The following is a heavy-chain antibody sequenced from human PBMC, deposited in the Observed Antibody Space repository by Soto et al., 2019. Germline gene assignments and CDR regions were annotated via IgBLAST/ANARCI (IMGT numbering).Heavy chain of an antibody. CDR2: INAGNGDT. CDR3: ATETIYRHF. CDR1: GYSLSAYA. Sequence: ASVKVSCKASGYSLSAYAMHWVRQAPGHGLEWMGWINAGNGDTKYSEKLQGRVSITRDTSANTVYIELSSLTSEDTAVYYCATETIYRHFWGQGTQVTVSS. V-gene: IGHV1-3*01. D-gene: IGHD3-9*01. J-gene: IGHJ4*02.